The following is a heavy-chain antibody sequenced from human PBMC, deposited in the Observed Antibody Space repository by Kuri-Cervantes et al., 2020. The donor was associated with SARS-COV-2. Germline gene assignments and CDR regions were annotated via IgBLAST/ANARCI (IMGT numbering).Heavy chain of an antibody. D-gene: IGHD3-3*01. Sequence: YWGWSRQPPGKGLEWIGSIYYGGSTYYNPSLKSRLTISVDTSKNQFSLKMSSVTAADTAVYYCARQMMRCITIFGVVITRNWFDPWGQGTLVTVSS. J-gene: IGHJ5*02. CDR3: ARQMMRCITIFGVVITRNWFDP. V-gene: IGHV4-39*01. CDR2: IYYGGST. CDR1: Y.